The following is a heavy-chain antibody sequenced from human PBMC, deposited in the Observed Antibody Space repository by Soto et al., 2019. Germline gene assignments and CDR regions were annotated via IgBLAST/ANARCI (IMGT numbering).Heavy chain of an antibody. CDR1: WYTFTSYY. CDR2: INPSGGST. CDR3: ARDGSIPDYCSSTSCVPGYMDV. V-gene: IGHV1-46*03. D-gene: IGHD2-2*01. J-gene: IGHJ6*03. Sequence: GASVKVSCKASWYTFTSYYMHWVRQAPGQGLEWMGIINPSGGSTSYAQKFQGRVTMTRDTSTSTVYMELSSLRSEDTAVYYCARDGSIPDYCSSTSCVPGYMDVWGKGTTVTVSS.